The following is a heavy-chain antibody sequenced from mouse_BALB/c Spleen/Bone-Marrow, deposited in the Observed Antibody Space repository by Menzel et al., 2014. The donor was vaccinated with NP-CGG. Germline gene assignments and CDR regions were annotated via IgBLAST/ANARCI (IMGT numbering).Heavy chain of an antibody. CDR2: INPDSSTI. CDR1: GFDFSRYW. CDR3: ARLGNYGWFAY. J-gene: IGHJ3*01. Sequence: EVQGVESGGGLVQPGGSLKLSCAASGFDFSRYWMSWVRRAPGKGLEWIGEINPDSSTINYTPSLKDKFIISRDNAKNTLYLQRSKVRSEDTALYYCARLGNYGWFAYWGQGTLVTVSA. D-gene: IGHD2-1*01. V-gene: IGHV4-1*02.